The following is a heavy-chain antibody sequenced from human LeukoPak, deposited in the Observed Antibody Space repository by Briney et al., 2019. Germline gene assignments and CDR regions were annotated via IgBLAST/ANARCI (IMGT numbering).Heavy chain of an antibody. J-gene: IGHJ5*02. CDR2: INHSGST. V-gene: IGHV4-34*01. CDR1: GGSFSGYY. D-gene: IGHD5-18*01. Sequence: SETLSLTCAVYGGSFSGYYWSWFRQPPGKGLEWIGEINHSGSTNYNPSLKSRVTISVDTSKNQFSLKLSSVTAADTAVYYCARAGSRRYSYGTRSWFDPWGQGTLVTVSS. CDR3: ARAGSRRYSYGTRSWFDP.